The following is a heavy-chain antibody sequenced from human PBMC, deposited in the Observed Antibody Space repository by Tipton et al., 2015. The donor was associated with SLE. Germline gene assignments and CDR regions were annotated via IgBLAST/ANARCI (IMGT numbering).Heavy chain of an antibody. CDR3: ARGPFQRWPPGAS. CDR1: GGSFSGSH. D-gene: IGHD6-19*01. Sequence: LRLSCAAYGGSFSGSHWTWIRQPPGQGLEWIGEIADTGSPNYNPSLKSRVTISLDTSKSQFSLILNSLPSADTAVYYCARGPFQRWPPGASWGQGTLVTVSS. V-gene: IGHV4-34*01. CDR2: IADTGSP. J-gene: IGHJ5*02.